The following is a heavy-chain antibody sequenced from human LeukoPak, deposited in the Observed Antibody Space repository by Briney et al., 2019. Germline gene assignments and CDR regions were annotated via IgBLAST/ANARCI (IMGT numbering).Heavy chain of an antibody. CDR2: MNPKSGDT. J-gene: IGHJ4*02. CDR1: GYSFTNYD. Sequence: GASVKVSCKASGYSFTNYDINWVRQATGQGLEWMGWMNPKSGDTGYSQKFQGRVFITRDTSINTAYMELSSLGSDDTAVYFCARDGHRMYYYESSDYRFDSWGQGTLVTVSS. D-gene: IGHD3-22*01. CDR3: ARDGHRMYYYESSDYRFDS. V-gene: IGHV1-8*03.